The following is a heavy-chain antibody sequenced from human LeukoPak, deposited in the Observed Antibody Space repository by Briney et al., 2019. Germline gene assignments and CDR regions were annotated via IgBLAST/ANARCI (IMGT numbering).Heavy chain of an antibody. Sequence: GGSLRLSCASSGFAFRDYEMHWVRQAPGKGLEWVSYISSSGSIIYYADSVKGRFTISRDNAKRSLFLQMNSLRVEDTAVYYCARTMWGFDYWGQGTLVTVSS. CDR2: ISSSGSII. CDR1: GFAFRDYE. CDR3: ARTMWGFDY. V-gene: IGHV3-48*03. D-gene: IGHD7-27*01. J-gene: IGHJ4*02.